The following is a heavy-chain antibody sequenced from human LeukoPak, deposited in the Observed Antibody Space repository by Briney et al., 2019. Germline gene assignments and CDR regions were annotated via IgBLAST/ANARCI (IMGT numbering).Heavy chain of an antibody. Sequence: PSETLSLTCTVSGGSISSYYWSWIRQPPGKGLEWIGYIYYSGSTNYNPSLKSRVTISVDTSKNQFSLKLSSVTAADTAVYYCARARITMIVVVPDAFDIWGQGTMVTVSS. D-gene: IGHD3-22*01. CDR1: GGSISSYY. V-gene: IGHV4-59*01. CDR2: IYYSGST. J-gene: IGHJ3*02. CDR3: ARARITMIVVVPDAFDI.